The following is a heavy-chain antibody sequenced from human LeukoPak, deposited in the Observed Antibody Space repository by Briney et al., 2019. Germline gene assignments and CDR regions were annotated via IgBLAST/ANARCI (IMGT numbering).Heavy chain of an antibody. CDR1: GGSISSYY. V-gene: IGHV4-59*12. D-gene: IGHD3-10*01. CDR3: ARVPKTYGSGSYYPY. Sequence: ASETLSLTCTVSGGSISSYYWSWIRQPPGKGLEWIGYIYYSGSTNYNPSLKSRVTISVDTSKNQFSLKLSSVTAADTAVYYCARVPKTYGSGSYYPYWGQGTLVTVSP. CDR2: IYYSGST. J-gene: IGHJ4*02.